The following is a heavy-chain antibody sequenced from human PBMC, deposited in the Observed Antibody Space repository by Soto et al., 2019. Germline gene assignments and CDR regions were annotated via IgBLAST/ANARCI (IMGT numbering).Heavy chain of an antibody. CDR2: VYSSGGN. J-gene: IGHJ4*02. V-gene: IGHV4-61*01. Sequence: PSETLSLTCTVSGDSVTSGSYFWTWIRQPPGKRLEWIGYVYSSGGNNYTPPLKSRVTISLHTSKNQFSLELKSVTAADTAVFYCARARALLRGYPLDSWGQGTLVTV. CDR1: GDSVTSGSYF. CDR3: ARARALLRGYPLDS. D-gene: IGHD3-10*01.